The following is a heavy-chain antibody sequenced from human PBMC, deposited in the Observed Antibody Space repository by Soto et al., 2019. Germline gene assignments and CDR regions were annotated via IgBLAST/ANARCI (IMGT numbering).Heavy chain of an antibody. J-gene: IGHJ1*01. D-gene: IGHD3-22*01. CDR1: GFTFGDYA. Sequence: GGSLRLSCTASGFTFGDYAMSWVRQAPGKGLEWVGFIRSKAYGGTTEYAASVKGRFTISRDDSKSIAYLQMNSLKTEDTAVYYCTRVSQDDSSGYYTPGYFQHWGQGTLVTVSS. V-gene: IGHV3-49*04. CDR3: TRVSQDDSSGYYTPGYFQH. CDR2: IRSKAYGGTT.